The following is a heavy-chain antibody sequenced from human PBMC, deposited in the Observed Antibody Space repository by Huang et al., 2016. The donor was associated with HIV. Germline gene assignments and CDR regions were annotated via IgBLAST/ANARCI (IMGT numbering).Heavy chain of an antibody. D-gene: IGHD5-18*01. V-gene: IGHV5-51*01. J-gene: IGHJ4*02. Sequence: EVLLVQSGAELKEPGESLKISCKASGYGFRGYWIGWVRQKPGTGLEWMGIIDPRDSETKYSPSFDGQVTIAADKSTRTAYLQWESLKAPDTAIYFCARQVDGFRSHFDFWGQGTLVSVSS. CDR3: ARQVDGFRSHFDF. CDR2: IDPRDSET. CDR1: GYGFRGYW.